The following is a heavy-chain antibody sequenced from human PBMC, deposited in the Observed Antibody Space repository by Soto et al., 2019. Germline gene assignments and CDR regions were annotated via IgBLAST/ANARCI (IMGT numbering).Heavy chain of an antibody. CDR3: VREYLYCSGDDCYSDAFDL. CDR2: SDSDGSGT. CDR1: GFNFSNYW. V-gene: IGHV3-74*01. D-gene: IGHD2-21*02. J-gene: IGHJ3*01. Sequence: GGSLRLSCAASGFNFSNYWMHWVSQSPGKGLVWVSRSDSDGSGTAYADSVKGRFTISRDNAKNTLYLQMNSLRAEDTAVYYGVREYLYCSGDDCYSDAFDLWGQGTLVTVSS.